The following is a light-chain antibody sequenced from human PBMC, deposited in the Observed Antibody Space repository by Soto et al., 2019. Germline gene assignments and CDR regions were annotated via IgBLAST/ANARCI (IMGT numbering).Light chain of an antibody. J-gene: IGKJ1*01. Sequence: EIVLTQSPATLSLSPGERATLSCRASQGVSSYLAWYQQKPGQAPRLLIYGVSSRASGIPDRFFGSGSGTDFTLTINRLEPEDFAVYYCQQYANSPITFGQGTKVDIK. CDR1: QGVSSY. CDR2: GVS. V-gene: IGKV3-20*01. CDR3: QQYANSPIT.